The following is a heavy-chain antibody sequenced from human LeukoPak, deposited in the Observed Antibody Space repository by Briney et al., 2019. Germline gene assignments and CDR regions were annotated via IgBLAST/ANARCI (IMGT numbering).Heavy chain of an antibody. Sequence: PGGSLRLSCAASGFTFSSYSMNWVRQAPGKGLEWVSSISSSSSYIYYADSVKGRFTISRDNAKNSLYLQMNSLRAEDTAVYYCARDRSITGTQMEFDPWGQGTLVTVSS. CDR3: ARDRSITGTQMEFDP. J-gene: IGHJ5*02. CDR2: ISSSSSYI. CDR1: GFTFSSYS. D-gene: IGHD1-7*01. V-gene: IGHV3-21*01.